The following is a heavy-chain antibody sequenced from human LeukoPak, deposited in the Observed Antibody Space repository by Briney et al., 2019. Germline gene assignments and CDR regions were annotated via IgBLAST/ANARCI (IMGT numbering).Heavy chain of an antibody. D-gene: IGHD6-19*01. CDR2: TYYRSKWYN. J-gene: IGHJ4*02. V-gene: IGHV6-1*01. Sequence: PSQTLSLTCALSGDSVSSNSAAWNWIRQSPSRGLEWLGRTYYRSKWYNDYAVSVKSRITINPDTSKNQFSLQLNSVTPEDTAVYYCARDEWLVRGGGFDYWGQGTLVTVSS. CDR3: ARDEWLVRGGGFDY. CDR1: GDSVSSNSAA.